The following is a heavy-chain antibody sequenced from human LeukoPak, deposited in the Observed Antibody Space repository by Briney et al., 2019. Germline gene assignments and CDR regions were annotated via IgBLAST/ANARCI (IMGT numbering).Heavy chain of an antibody. V-gene: IGHV4-39*01. CDR3: ARLGVYCSSTSCLEHFDY. CDR2: IYYSGST. D-gene: IGHD2-2*01. CDR1: GGSFSGYY. Sequence: NPSETLSLTCAVYGGSFSGYYWGWIRQPPGKGLEWIGSIYYSGSTYYNPSLKSRVTISVDTCKNQFSLKLSSVTAADTAVYYCARLGVYCSSTSCLEHFDYWGQGTLVTVSS. J-gene: IGHJ4*02.